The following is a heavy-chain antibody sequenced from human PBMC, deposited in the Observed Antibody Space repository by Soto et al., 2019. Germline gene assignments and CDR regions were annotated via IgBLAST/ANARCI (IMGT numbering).Heavy chain of an antibody. Sequence: VASVKVSCKASGGAFSSYAISWVRQSPGQGLEWMGGIIPIFGTANYAQKFQGRVTITADESTSTAYMELSSLRSEDTAVYYCARDDTRFDYWGQGTLVTVSS. CDR1: GGAFSSYA. CDR2: IIPIFGTA. J-gene: IGHJ4*02. V-gene: IGHV1-69*13. CDR3: ARDDTRFDY.